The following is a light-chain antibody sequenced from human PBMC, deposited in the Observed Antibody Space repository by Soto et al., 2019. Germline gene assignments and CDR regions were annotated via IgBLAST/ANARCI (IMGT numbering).Light chain of an antibody. CDR3: SSYTDSRIVV. Sequence: PVLTQPASVSGSPGQSITLSCTGTSSDVGGYNYVSWYQQHPGKAPKLMIYGVSNRPSGVSDRFSGSKSGNTASLTISGLQAEDEADYYCSSYTDSRIVVFGGGTKVTVL. CDR2: GVS. V-gene: IGLV2-14*03. J-gene: IGLJ2*01. CDR1: SSDVGGYNY.